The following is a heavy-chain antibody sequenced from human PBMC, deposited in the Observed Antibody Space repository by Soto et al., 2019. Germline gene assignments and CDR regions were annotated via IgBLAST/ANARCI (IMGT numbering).Heavy chain of an antibody. CDR2: IKQDGREK. V-gene: IGHV3-7*01. D-gene: IGHD3-10*01. Sequence: GGSLRLSCAASGFTFSSYWMSWVRQGPGRGLEWVANIKQDGREKYYVDSVRGRFTISRDNAKNSLYLQMDSLRAEDTAVYYCARVVVQLWFGELFLPNYMDVWGKGTTVTVSS. CDR3: ARVVVQLWFGELFLPNYMDV. J-gene: IGHJ6*03. CDR1: GFTFSSYW.